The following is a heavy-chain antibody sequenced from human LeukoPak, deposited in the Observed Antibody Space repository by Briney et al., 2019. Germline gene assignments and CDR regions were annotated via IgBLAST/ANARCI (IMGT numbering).Heavy chain of an antibody. D-gene: IGHD4-11*01. CDR2: IYPGDSDT. CDR3: ARLADSNYYFDY. V-gene: IGHV5-51*01. J-gene: IGHJ4*02. Sequence: GESLKISCKGSGSRFTKYWIGGVRQMRGKGLGWMGIIYPGDSDTRYSPSFQGQVTISADKSISTAYLPWSSLKASDTAMYYCARLADSNYYFDYWGQGTLVTVSS. CDR1: GSRFTKYW.